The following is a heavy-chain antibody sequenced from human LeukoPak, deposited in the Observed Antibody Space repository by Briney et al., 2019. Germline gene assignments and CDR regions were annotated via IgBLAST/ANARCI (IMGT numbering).Heavy chain of an antibody. V-gene: IGHV4-39*07. CDR3: ARAKGDYVWGSYRPYYFDY. D-gene: IGHD3-16*02. CDR2: IFHSGST. CDR1: GGSITSSAYY. J-gene: IGHJ4*02. Sequence: SETLSLTCTVSGGSITSSAYYWGWIRQPPGKGLEWIASIFHSGSTNYNPSLKSRVTISVDTSKNQFSLKLSSVTAADTAVYYCARAKGDYVWGSYRPYYFDYWGQGTLVTVSS.